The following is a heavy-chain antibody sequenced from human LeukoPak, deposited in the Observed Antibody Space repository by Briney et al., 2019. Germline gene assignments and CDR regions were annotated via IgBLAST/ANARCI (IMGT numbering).Heavy chain of an antibody. CDR1: GFTFSRYW. V-gene: IGHV3-7*01. CDR2: IKQDEIEK. J-gene: IGHJ4*02. CDR3: ARGSCSGSSCYSGFYFDY. Sequence: AGGSLRLSCAASGFTFSRYWMSWVRQAPGKGLEWVANIKQDEIEKYFVDSVKGRFTLSRENAKNSLYLQMNSLRAEDTAVYYCARGSCSGSSCYSGFYFDYWGQGALVTVSS. D-gene: IGHD2-15*01.